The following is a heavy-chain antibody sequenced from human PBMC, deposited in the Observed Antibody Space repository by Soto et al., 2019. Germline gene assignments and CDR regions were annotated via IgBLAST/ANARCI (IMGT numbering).Heavy chain of an antibody. CDR1: GFTFSSYG. J-gene: IGHJ6*02. V-gene: IGHV3-33*01. CDR3: ARGLYSNLYYYYYGMDV. D-gene: IGHD4-4*01. CDR2: IWYDGSNK. Sequence: GGSLRLSCAASGFTFSSYGMHWVRQAPGKGLEWVAVIWYDGSNKYYADSVKGRFTISRDNSKNTLYLQMNSLRAEDTAVYYFARGLYSNLYYYYYGMDVWGQGTTVTV.